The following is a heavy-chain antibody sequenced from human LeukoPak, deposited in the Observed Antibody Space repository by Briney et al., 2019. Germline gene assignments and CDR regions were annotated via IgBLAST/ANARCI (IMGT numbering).Heavy chain of an antibody. V-gene: IGHV3-53*01. J-gene: IGHJ3*02. Sequence: PGGSLRLSCAASGFTVSSNYMSWVRQAPGKGLEWVSVIYSGGRTYYADSVKGRFTISRDNSKNTLYLQMNSLRAEDTAVYYCARSYMVGTTTRALDIWGQGTMLTVSS. D-gene: IGHD1-26*01. CDR2: IYSGGRT. CDR1: GFTVSSNY. CDR3: ARSYMVGTTTRALDI.